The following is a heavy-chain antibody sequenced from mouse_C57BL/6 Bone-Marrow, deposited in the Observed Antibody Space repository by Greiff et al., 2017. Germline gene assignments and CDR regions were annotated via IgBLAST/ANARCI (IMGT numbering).Heavy chain of an antibody. CDR1: GYTFTSYG. D-gene: IGHD1-1*02. V-gene: IGHV1-81*01. J-gene: IGHJ4*01. Sequence: VQLQQSGAELARPGASVKLSCKASGYTFTSYGISWVKQRTGQGLEWIGEIYPRSGNTYYNEKFKGKVTLTTDKSSSTAYMELRSLTSEDSAVYFCARYGGYHAMDYWGQGTSVTVSS. CDR3: ARYGGYHAMDY. CDR2: IYPRSGNT.